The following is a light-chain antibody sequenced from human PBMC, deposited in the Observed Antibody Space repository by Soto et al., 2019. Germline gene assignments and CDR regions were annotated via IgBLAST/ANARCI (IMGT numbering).Light chain of an antibody. V-gene: IGKV1-33*01. Sequence: DLPMTQSPSSLSASIGDRVTITCQASQDIANYLNWYKQKPGEAPKLLIYDASNLQTGVPSRFSGSGSGTDFTFTISSLQPDDFATYYCQQFDNLPVTFGPGTKLDLK. CDR2: DAS. J-gene: IGKJ3*01. CDR3: QQFDNLPVT. CDR1: QDIANY.